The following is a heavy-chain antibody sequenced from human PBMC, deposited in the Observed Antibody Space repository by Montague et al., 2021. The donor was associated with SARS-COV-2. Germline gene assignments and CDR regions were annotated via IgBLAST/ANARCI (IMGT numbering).Heavy chain of an antibody. Sequence: SETRSLTCTVSGGSISSYYWSWIRQSAGKGLEWIGRTHTSGSTDYNPSLNSRVTMSVDTSKNQFSLKLSSVTVADTAVYYCASGKYYDFWSGYYSHDYVSGMDVWGQGTTVTVSS. D-gene: IGHD3-3*01. V-gene: IGHV4-4*07. CDR3: ASGKYYDFWSGYYSHDYVSGMDV. CDR2: THTSGST. J-gene: IGHJ6*02. CDR1: GGSISSYY.